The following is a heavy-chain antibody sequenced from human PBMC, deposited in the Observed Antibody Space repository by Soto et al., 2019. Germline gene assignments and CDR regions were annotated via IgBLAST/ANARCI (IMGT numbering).Heavy chain of an antibody. J-gene: IGHJ3*02. CDR2: MNPNSGNT. CDR3: ATAGRAFGGAFDI. Sequence: ASVKVSCKASGYTFTSYAIHWVRQATGQGIEWMGWMNPNSGNTGYAKKFQGRVTMTRKTSISTAYMQLSSLRSQGTAVYYCATAGRAFGGAFDIWGKRTMVGVSS. CDR1: GYTFTSYA. V-gene: IGHV1-8*01. D-gene: IGHD3-10*01.